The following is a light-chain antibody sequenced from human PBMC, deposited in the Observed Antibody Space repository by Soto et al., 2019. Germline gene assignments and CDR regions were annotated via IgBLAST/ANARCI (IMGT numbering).Light chain of an antibody. Sequence: QPVLTQSPSASASLGASVKLTCTLSSGHNSYAIAWHQQQPEKSPRYLMKLNSDGSHNKGDGIPDRFSGSSFGAERYLTISSLQSEDEADYYCQTWGTGIRVFGGGTKVTVL. J-gene: IGLJ2*01. CDR3: QTWGTGIRV. CDR2: LNSDGSH. V-gene: IGLV4-69*01. CDR1: SGHNSYA.